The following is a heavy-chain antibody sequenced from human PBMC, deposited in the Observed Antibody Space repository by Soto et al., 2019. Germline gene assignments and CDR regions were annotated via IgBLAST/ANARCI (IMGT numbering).Heavy chain of an antibody. CDR1: GYTFTSYA. V-gene: IGHV1-3*01. CDR2: LNAGNGNT. CDR3: ARGDIVVVVAAGPNWFDP. D-gene: IGHD2-15*01. J-gene: IGHJ5*02. Sequence: QVQLVQSGAEVKKPGASVKVSCKASGYTFTSYAMHWVRQAPGQRLEWMGWLNAGNGNTKYSQKFQGRVTITRDTSASTAYMELSSLRSEDTAVYYCARGDIVVVVAAGPNWFDPWGQGTLVTVSS.